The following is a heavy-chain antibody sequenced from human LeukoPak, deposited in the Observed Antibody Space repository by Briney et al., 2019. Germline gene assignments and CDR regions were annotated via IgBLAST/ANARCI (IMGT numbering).Heavy chain of an antibody. CDR3: ARGWVVATGGFDM. CDR1: GFTFSSYA. CDR2: IYSGGPT. Sequence: GGSLRLSCAASGFTFSSYAMSWVRQAPGKGLEWVSVIYSGGPTYYADSVKGRFTISRDNSKNTVYLQMNSLRGEDTAVYFCARGWVVATGGFDMWGQGTMVTVSS. V-gene: IGHV3-53*01. J-gene: IGHJ3*02. D-gene: IGHD2-8*02.